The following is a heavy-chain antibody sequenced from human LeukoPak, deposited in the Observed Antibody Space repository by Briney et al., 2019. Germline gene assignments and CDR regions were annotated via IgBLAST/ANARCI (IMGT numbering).Heavy chain of an antibody. J-gene: IGHJ3*02. Sequence: SQTLSLTCAISGDSVSRGAVAWNWIRQSPSRGLEWLGRTYAGSSQYAPSPRNRITISPDTSRNQFSLQLNSVTPGDTALYYCARGANSTFDIWGQGTVVTVSS. CDR2: TYAGSS. CDR1: GDSVSRGAVA. CDR3: ARGANSTFDI. V-gene: IGHV6-1*01.